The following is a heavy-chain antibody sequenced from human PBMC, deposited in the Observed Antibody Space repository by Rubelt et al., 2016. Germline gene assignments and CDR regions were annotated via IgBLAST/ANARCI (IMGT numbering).Heavy chain of an antibody. CDR1: GGTFSNFG. Sequence: QVQLVQSGAEVKEPGSSVRVSCKASGGTFSNFGISWVRQAPGQGLEWMGGVIPILDFSKSGQKFQGRVSITADKPTSTAYMELSSLRSEDTAVYYCARGDVFDNWGQGTLVTVSS. V-gene: IGHV1-69*10. J-gene: IGHJ4*02. CDR3: ARGDVFDN. CDR2: VIPILDFS.